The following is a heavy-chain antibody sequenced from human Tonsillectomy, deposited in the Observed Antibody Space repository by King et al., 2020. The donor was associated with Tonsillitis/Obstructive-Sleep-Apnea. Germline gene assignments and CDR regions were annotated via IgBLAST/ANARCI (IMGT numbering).Heavy chain of an antibody. CDR1: GFSVSSNY. J-gene: IGHJ5*02. V-gene: IGHV3-66*01. CDR3: ARFPPPLDA. CDR2: IYSRGTT. Sequence: VQLVESGGGLVQPGGSLRLSCAASGFSVSSNYMSWVRQAPGTGLEWVSIIYSRGTTYYADSVKGRFTISRDDSKNMLYLQMNSLRAEDTAVYPCARFPPPLDAWGPGTLVTVSS.